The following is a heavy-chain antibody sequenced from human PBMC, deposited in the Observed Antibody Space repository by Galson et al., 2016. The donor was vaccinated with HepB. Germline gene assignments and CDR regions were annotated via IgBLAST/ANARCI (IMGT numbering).Heavy chain of an antibody. D-gene: IGHD6-13*01. Sequence: SLRLSCAASGFTFSDYWMSWFRQAPGKGLEWVSYISSDGTTTYYADPVKGRCTISRDNAKSSMYLQMNSPKAEDTAVYYCARLDIIAAAGTTDFWGQGTLVTVSS. V-gene: IGHV3-11*01. CDR1: GFTFSDYW. J-gene: IGHJ4*02. CDR3: ARLDIIAAAGTTDF. CDR2: ISSDGTTT.